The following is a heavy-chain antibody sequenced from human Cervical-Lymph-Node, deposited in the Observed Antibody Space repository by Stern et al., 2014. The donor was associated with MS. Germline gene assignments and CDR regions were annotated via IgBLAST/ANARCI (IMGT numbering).Heavy chain of an antibody. J-gene: IGHJ5*02. CDR1: GFTFSSYA. V-gene: IGHV3-23*04. D-gene: IGHD3-10*01. CDR2: ISGSGGST. Sequence: EVQLVESGGGLVQPGGSLRLSCAASGFTFSSYAMSWVRQAPGKGLEWVSAISGSGGSTYYADSVKGRFTIARDNSKNTLYLKMNSLRAEDTAVYYCAKDNYYGSGFDPWGQGTLVTVSS. CDR3: AKDNYYGSGFDP.